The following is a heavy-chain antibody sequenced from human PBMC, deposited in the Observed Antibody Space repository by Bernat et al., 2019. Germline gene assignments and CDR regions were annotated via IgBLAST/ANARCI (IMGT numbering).Heavy chain of an antibody. V-gene: IGHV1-69*04. Sequence: QVQLVQSGAEVKKPGSSVKVSCKASGGTFSSYAISWVRQAPGQGLEWMGRIIAIHGMTNYAQKFQGRVTITTDKSTSTAYMELSSLRSEDTAVYYCAKGGSGGSCAMDYWGQGTLVTVSS. CDR3: AKGGSGGSCAMDY. CDR1: GGTFSSYA. CDR2: IIAIHGMT. D-gene: IGHD2-15*01. J-gene: IGHJ4*02.